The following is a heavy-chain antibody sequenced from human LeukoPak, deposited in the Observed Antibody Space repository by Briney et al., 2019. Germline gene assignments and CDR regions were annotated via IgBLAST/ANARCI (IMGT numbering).Heavy chain of an antibody. Sequence: ASVKVSCKASGYTFTSYGISWVRQAPGQGLGWMGWINPNSGGTNYAQKFQGRVTMTRDTSISTAYMELSRLRSDDTAVYYCARDHDTAMVNWGQGTLVTVSS. J-gene: IGHJ4*02. CDR1: GYTFTSYG. V-gene: IGHV1-2*02. CDR3: ARDHDTAMVN. D-gene: IGHD5-18*01. CDR2: INPNSGGT.